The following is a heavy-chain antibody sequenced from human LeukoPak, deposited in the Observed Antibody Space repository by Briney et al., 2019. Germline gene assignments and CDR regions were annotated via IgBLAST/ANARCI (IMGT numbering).Heavy chain of an antibody. D-gene: IGHD2-15*01. J-gene: IGHJ4*02. CDR2: IWYDGSNK. Sequence: GRSLRLSCAASGFTFSSYGMHWVRQAPGKGLEWVAVIWYDGSNKYYADSVKGRSTISRDNSKNTLYLQMNSLRAEDTAVYYCAKPNYKDCSGDSCYTSGFDYWGQGTLVTISS. CDR3: AKPNYKDCSGDSCYTSGFDY. CDR1: GFTFSSYG. V-gene: IGHV3-33*06.